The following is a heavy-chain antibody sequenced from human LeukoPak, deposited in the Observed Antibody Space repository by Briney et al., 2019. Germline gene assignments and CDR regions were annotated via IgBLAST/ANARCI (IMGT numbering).Heavy chain of an antibody. D-gene: IGHD3-10*01. CDR3: ARRFMVRGVIGAAFDY. V-gene: IGHV4-59*01. Sequence: SATLPLTCTVSGGSISSYYWTWIRQPPGKGLEWIGYVSYSGTTKYNPSLKSRVTMSVDMSKNRLSLRLSSVTAADTAVYYCARRFMVRGVIGAAFDYWGQGTLVTVSS. CDR2: VSYSGTT. CDR1: GGSISSYY. J-gene: IGHJ4*02.